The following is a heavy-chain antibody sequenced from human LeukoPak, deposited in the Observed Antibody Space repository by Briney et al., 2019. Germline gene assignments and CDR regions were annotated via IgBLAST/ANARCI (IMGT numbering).Heavy chain of an antibody. CDR1: GGPFSGYY. V-gene: IGHV4-34*01. Sequence: SETLSLTCAVYGGPFSGYYWSWIRQSPGKGLEWIGEINHSGSTNYNPSLKSRVTISVDTSKNQFSLKLSSVTAADTAVYYCARPRSRATDGGSPFDYWGQGTLVTVSS. J-gene: IGHJ4*02. CDR3: ARPRSRATDGGSPFDY. CDR2: INHSGST. D-gene: IGHD2-15*01.